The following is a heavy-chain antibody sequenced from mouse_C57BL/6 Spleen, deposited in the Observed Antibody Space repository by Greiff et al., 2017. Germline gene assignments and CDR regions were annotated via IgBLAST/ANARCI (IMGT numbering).Heavy chain of an antibody. V-gene: IGHV5-17*01. J-gene: IGHJ4*01. CDR2: ISSGSSTI. CDR3: ARPGDYGDGGGYAMDY. CDR1: GFTFSDYG. D-gene: IGHD2-13*01. Sequence: EVQGVESGGGLVKPGGSLKLSCAASGFTFSDYGMHWVRQAPEKGLEWVAYISSGSSTIYYADTVKGRVTISRDNAKNTLFLQMTSLRSEDTAMYYCARPGDYGDGGGYAMDYWGQGTSVTVSS.